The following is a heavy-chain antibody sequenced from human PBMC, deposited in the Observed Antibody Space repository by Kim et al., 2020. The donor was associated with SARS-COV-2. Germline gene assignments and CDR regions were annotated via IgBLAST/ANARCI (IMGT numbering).Heavy chain of an antibody. CDR3: VWFGEWDAFDI. Sequence: GGSLRLSCAASGFTFSSYWMHWVRQAPGKGLVWVSRINSDGSSTSYADSVKGRFTISRDNAKNTLYLQMNSLRAEDTAVYYCVWFGEWDAFDIWGQGTMVTVSS. J-gene: IGHJ3*02. D-gene: IGHD3-10*01. CDR2: INSDGSST. V-gene: IGHV3-74*01. CDR1: GFTFSSYW.